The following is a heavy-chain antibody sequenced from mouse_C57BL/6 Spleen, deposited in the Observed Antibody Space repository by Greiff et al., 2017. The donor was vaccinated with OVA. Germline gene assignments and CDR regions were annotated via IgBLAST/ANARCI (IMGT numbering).Heavy chain of an antibody. CDR3: ARYYYGSSYEWYFDV. Sequence: DVMLVESGGGLVQPGGSLSLSCAASGFTFTDYYMSWVRQPPGKALEWLGFIRNKANGYTTEYSASVKGRFTISRDNSQSILYLQMNALRAEDSATYYCARYYYGSSYEWYFDVWGTGTTVTVSS. J-gene: IGHJ1*03. V-gene: IGHV7-3*01. CDR2: IRNKANGYTT. CDR1: GFTFTDYY. D-gene: IGHD1-1*01.